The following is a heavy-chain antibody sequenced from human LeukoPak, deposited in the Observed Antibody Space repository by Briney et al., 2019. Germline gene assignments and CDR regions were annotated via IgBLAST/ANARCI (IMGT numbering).Heavy chain of an antibody. Sequence: GASVKVSCKASGGTFSSYAISWVRQAPGQGLEWMGGIIPIFGTANYAQKFQGRVTITTDESTSTAYMELSSLRSEDTAVYYCARDQSEWFGELPPGYFDYWGQGTLVTVSS. CDR2: IIPIFGTA. CDR1: GGTFSSYA. D-gene: IGHD3-10*01. CDR3: ARDQSEWFGELPPGYFDY. V-gene: IGHV1-69*05. J-gene: IGHJ4*02.